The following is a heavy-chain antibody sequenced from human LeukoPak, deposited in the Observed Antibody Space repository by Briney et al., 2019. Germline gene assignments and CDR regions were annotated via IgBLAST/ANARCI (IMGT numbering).Heavy chain of an antibody. V-gene: IGHV7-4-1*02. CDR1: GYTFTGYY. Sequence: ASVKVSCKASGYTFTGYYMHWVRQAPGQGLEWMGWINTNTGNPTYAQGFTGRFVFSLDTSVSTAYLQISSLKAEDTAVYYCARTLPREIAALFGYWGQGTLVTVSS. D-gene: IGHD6-13*01. J-gene: IGHJ4*02. CDR3: ARTLPREIAALFGY. CDR2: INTNTGNP.